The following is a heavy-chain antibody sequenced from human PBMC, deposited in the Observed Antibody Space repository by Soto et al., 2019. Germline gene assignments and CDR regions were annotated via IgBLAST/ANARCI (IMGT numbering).Heavy chain of an antibody. CDR2: ISSSSSYI. CDR3: ARDSTHFWSGYSDFDY. J-gene: IGHJ4*02. Sequence: EVQLVESGGGLVKPGGSLRLSCAASGFTFSSYSMNWVRQAPGKGLEWVSSISSSSSYIYYADSVKGRFTISRDNAKNSLYLQMNSLRAEDTAVYYCARDSTHFWSGYSDFDYWGQGTLVTVSS. D-gene: IGHD3-3*02. V-gene: IGHV3-21*01. CDR1: GFTFSSYS.